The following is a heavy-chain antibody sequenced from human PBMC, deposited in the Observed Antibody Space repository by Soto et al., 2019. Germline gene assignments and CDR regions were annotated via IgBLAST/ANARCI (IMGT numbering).Heavy chain of an antibody. Sequence: ASVKVSFKASGYAFTGYYVNWARQAPGQGLEWMGCINPDNGVPNYAQKFQGRVTLSRDTSINTAYMELSRLTSDDTAMYYCARTDYLFSTLTYYFDYWGQGTLVTVS. CDR3: ARTDYLFSTLTYYFDY. J-gene: IGHJ4*02. CDR2: INPDNGVP. CDR1: GYAFTGYY. V-gene: IGHV1-2*02. D-gene: IGHD3-16*01.